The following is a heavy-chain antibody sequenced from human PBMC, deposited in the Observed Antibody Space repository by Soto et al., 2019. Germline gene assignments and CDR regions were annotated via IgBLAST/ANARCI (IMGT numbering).Heavy chain of an antibody. Sequence: ASVKVSCKASEYTFTSYVMHLVRQAPGQSLEWMGWINAGNGNTKYSQKFQDRVTITRDTSASTAYMDLSSLRSEDTAVYYCARELQGLYYFDYWGQGTLVTVSS. J-gene: IGHJ4*02. CDR1: EYTFTSYV. CDR2: INAGNGNT. D-gene: IGHD4-4*01. CDR3: ARELQGLYYFDY. V-gene: IGHV1-3*01.